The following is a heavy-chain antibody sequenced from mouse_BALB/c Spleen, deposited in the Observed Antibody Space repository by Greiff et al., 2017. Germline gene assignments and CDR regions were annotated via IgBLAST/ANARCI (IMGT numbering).Heavy chain of an antibody. V-gene: IGHV1-82*01. D-gene: IGHD2-4*01. CDR1: GYAFSSSW. J-gene: IGHJ3*01. CDR3: AYDYDWFAY. CDR2: IYPGDGDT. Sequence: QVQLQQSGPELVKPGASVKISCKASGYAFSSSWMNWVKQRPGQGLEWIGRIYPGDGDTNYNGKFKGKATLTADKSSSTAYMQLSSLTSVDSAVYFCAYDYDWFAYWGQGTLVTVAA.